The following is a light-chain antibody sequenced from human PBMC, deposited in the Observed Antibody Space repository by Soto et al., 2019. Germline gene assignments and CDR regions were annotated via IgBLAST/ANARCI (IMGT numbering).Light chain of an antibody. Sequence: EIVLTQAPATLSVSPGERATLSCRASQSVSSNLAWYQQKPGQAPRLLIYGASTRATGVPARFSGSGSGTEFTLTISSLQSEDFALYYCQQSNNWPLTFGQGTKVDIK. CDR1: QSVSSN. V-gene: IGKV3-15*01. CDR2: GAS. CDR3: QQSNNWPLT. J-gene: IGKJ1*01.